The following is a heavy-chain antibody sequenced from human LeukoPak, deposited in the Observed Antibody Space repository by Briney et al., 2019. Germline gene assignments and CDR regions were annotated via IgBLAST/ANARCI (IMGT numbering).Heavy chain of an antibody. Sequence: GGSLRLSCAASGFTFSNYSMHWVRQAPGKGLEYLSTVSTDGDYTNYANSVKGRFTISRDNSKNTLYLQMGSLRAEDMAVYYCARERRRGAWEFTHWGQGILVTVSS. J-gene: IGHJ4*02. V-gene: IGHV3-64*01. D-gene: IGHD1-26*01. CDR2: VSTDGDYT. CDR1: GFTFSNYS. CDR3: ARERRRGAWEFTH.